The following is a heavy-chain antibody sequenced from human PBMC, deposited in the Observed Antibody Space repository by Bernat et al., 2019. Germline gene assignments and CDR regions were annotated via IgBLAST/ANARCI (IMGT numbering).Heavy chain of an antibody. CDR2: ISSSGSTI. CDR1: GFTFSDYY. V-gene: IGHV3-11*04. J-gene: IGHJ6*02. CDR3: ARDQRVMVYDYYYYYGMDV. D-gene: IGHD2-8*01. Sequence: QVQLVESGGGLVKPGGSLRLSCAASGFTFSDYYMSWIRQAPGKGLEWVSYISSSGSTIYYADSVKGRFTISRDNAKNSLYLRMNSLRAEDTAVYYCARDQRVMVYDYYYYYGMDVWGQGTTVTVSS.